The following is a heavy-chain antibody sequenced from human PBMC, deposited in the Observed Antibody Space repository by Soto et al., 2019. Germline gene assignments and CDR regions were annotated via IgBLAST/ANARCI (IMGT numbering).Heavy chain of an antibody. V-gene: IGHV3-23*01. D-gene: IGHD6-19*01. Sequence: GGSLRLSCAASGLTFSSYAMSWVRQAPGKGLEWVSAISGSGGSTYYADSVKGRFTISRDNSKNTLYLQMNSLRAEDTAVYYCAKDPYGSGWYYLDYWGQGTLVTVSS. CDR3: AKDPYGSGWYYLDY. CDR2: ISGSGGST. J-gene: IGHJ4*02. CDR1: GLTFSSYA.